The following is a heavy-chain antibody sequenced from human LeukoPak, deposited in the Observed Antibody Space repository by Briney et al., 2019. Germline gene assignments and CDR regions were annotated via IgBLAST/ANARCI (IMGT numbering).Heavy chain of an antibody. D-gene: IGHD4/OR15-4a*01. Sequence: ASVKVSCKASGYTFSSYGISWVRQAPGQGPEWIGWISGDNGNTKYAEKLQGRVTMTTDTSTTTAYMELRSLTSDDTAVYYCARGVWWPHSGLDYWGQGTLVTVSS. CDR2: ISGDNGNT. J-gene: IGHJ4*02. V-gene: IGHV1-18*01. CDR1: GYTFSSYG. CDR3: ARGVWWPHSGLDY.